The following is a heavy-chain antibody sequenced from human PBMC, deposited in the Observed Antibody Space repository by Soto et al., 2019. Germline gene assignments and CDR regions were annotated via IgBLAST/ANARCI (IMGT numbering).Heavy chain of an antibody. CDR2: INTDGSST. J-gene: IGHJ4*02. CDR3: AGDRHSSGWSYY. D-gene: IGHD6-19*01. V-gene: IGHV3-74*01. Sequence: GGSLRLSCAASEFTFSSYWMHWVRQAPEKGLVWVSHINTDGSSTNYADSVKGRFTISRDNAKNTLYLQMNSLRPEDTAVYYCAGDRHSSGWSYYWGQGTLVTVSS. CDR1: EFTFSSYW.